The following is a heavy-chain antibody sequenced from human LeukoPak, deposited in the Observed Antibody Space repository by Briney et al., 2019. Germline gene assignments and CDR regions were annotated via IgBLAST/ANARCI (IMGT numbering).Heavy chain of an antibody. CDR3: ARDSSGFPRDASDY. J-gene: IGHJ4*02. V-gene: IGHV1-18*01. CDR1: GYTFTNYG. Sequence: ASVKVSCKASGYTFTNYGINWVRRAPGQGLEWMGWISAYNGHTNYAQNLQGRVTMTTDTSTSTAYMELRSLRSDDTAVYFCARDSSGFPRDASDYWGQGTLVTVSS. CDR2: ISAYNGHT. D-gene: IGHD3-22*01.